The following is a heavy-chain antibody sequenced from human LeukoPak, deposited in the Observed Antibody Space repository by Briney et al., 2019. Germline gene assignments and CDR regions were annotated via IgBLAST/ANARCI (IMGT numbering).Heavy chain of an antibody. D-gene: IGHD1-26*01. CDR2: IRSKAYGGTI. V-gene: IGHV3-71*01. CDR3: SCSGSYFGPFDY. CDR1: GFTVSSNY. J-gene: IGHJ4*02. Sequence: GGSLRLSCAASGFTVSSNYMSWVRQAPGKGLEWVGFIRSKAYGGTIEYAASVKGRFTISRDDSKSIAYLQMNSLKTEDTAVYYCSCSGSYFGPFDYWGQGTLVTVSS.